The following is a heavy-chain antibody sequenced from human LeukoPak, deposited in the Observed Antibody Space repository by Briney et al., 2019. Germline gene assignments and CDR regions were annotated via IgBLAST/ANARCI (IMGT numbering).Heavy chain of an antibody. Sequence: KSGGSLRLSCAASGFTFSDAWVNWVRQAPGEGLEWVGRMKSKTDGGTTDYAAPVKGRFAISRDDSKNALYLQMNSLKTEDTAVYHCATRAAPGTSNGNYFDYWGQGILVIVSS. CDR1: GFTFSDAW. CDR3: ATRAAPGTSNGNYFDY. D-gene: IGHD6-13*01. CDR2: MKSKTDGGTT. V-gene: IGHV3-15*01. J-gene: IGHJ4*02.